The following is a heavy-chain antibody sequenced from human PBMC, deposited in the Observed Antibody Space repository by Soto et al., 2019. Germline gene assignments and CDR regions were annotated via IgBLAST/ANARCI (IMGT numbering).Heavy chain of an antibody. Sequence: SETLSLTCTVSGGSISSGDYYWRWIRQPPGKGLEWIGYIYYSGSTYYNPSLKSRVTISVDTSKNQFSLKLSSVTAADTAVYYCARAEYYDSSGYSPGAFDIWGQGTMVTV. CDR1: GGSISSGDYY. CDR3: ARAEYYDSSGYSPGAFDI. CDR2: IYYSGST. J-gene: IGHJ3*02. V-gene: IGHV4-30-4*01. D-gene: IGHD3-22*01.